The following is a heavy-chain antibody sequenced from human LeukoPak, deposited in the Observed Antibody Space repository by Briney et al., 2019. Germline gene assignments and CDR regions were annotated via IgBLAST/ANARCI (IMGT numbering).Heavy chain of an antibody. CDR1: GFMFSGSP. Sequence: GGSLRLSCAASGFMFSGSPMHWVRQASGKGLEWVGHIRTKANNYATIYAASVKGRFTISRDDSKNTAYLQVNSLKTEDTAVYYCARPSQYGSGTDYYFDSWGQGTLVTVSS. J-gene: IGHJ4*02. V-gene: IGHV3-73*01. CDR2: IRTKANNYAT. CDR3: ARPSQYGSGTDYYFDS. D-gene: IGHD3-10*01.